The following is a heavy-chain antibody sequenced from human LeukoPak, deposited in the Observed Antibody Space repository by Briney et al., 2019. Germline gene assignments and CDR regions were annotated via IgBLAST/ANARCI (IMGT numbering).Heavy chain of an antibody. J-gene: IGHJ3*02. D-gene: IGHD3-22*01. V-gene: IGHV3-43*01. Sequence: PGGSLRLSCAASGFTFDDYTMHWVRQAPGKGLEWVSLISWDGGSTYYADSVKGRFTISRDNAKNFLYLQMNSLRAEDTALYYCAKDIVDYYDSSGYRFDIWGQGTMVTVSS. CDR1: GFTFDDYT. CDR3: AKDIVDYYDSSGYRFDI. CDR2: ISWDGGST.